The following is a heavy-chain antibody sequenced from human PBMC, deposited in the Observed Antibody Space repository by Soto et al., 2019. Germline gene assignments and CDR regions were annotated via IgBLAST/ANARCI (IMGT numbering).Heavy chain of an antibody. J-gene: IGHJ6*02. CDR3: RGYSDYDSYGIDV. V-gene: IGHV4-34*08. CDR2: VNHSGST. CDR1: GWNDRDFG. Sequence: TRTVYGWNDRDFGGIWIRKPPGKGLEWIGEVNHSGSTNYNPSLKSRVTISVDTSKNQFSLNLSSVTAADTAVYYCRGYSDYDSYGIDVWGQGSKVTVSS. D-gene: IGHD5-12*01.